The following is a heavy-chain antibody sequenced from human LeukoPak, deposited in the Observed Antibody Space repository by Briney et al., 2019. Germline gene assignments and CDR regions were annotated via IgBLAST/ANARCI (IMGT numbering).Heavy chain of an antibody. Sequence: SETLSLTCAVYGGSFSGCYWSWIRQPPGKGLEWIGEINHSGSTNYNPSLKSRVTISVDTSKNHFSLKLSSVTAADTAVYYCARESSGWYALYAFDIWGQGTMVTVSS. V-gene: IGHV4-34*01. CDR3: ARESSGWYALYAFDI. D-gene: IGHD6-19*01. J-gene: IGHJ3*02. CDR1: GGSFSGCY. CDR2: INHSGST.